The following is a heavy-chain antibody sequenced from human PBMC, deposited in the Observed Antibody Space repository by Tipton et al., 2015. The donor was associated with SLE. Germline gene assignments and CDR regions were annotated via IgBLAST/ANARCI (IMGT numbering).Heavy chain of an antibody. CDR1: GYTFTIYG. CDR2: INTNTGKR. D-gene: IGHD5-24*01. CDR3: ARDMNVVEMTPGVFDY. J-gene: IGHJ4*02. Sequence: QVQLVQSGSELKKPGASVKVSCKASGYTFTIYGMNWVRQAPGQGLEWMGWINTNTGKRTYAQAFTRRFMFSLDTSVNTAYLQISYLKAEDTAVYFCARDMNVVEMTPGVFDYWGQGTLVTVSS. V-gene: IGHV7-4-1*02.